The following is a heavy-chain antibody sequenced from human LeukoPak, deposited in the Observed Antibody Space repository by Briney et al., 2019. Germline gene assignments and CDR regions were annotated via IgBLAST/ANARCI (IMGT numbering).Heavy chain of an antibody. CDR1: GFTFTDYW. D-gene: IGHD5/OR15-5a*01. CDR3: ARDVSVSGMDV. J-gene: IGHJ6*02. Sequence: PGGSLRLSCAASGFTFTDYWMSWVRQAPRKGLEWVANIKRDGSEKYYVDSVKGRFTISRDNPKKSVYLQMNSLRAEDTAIYYCARDVSVSGMDVWGQGTTVIVSS. V-gene: IGHV3-7*01. CDR2: IKRDGSEK.